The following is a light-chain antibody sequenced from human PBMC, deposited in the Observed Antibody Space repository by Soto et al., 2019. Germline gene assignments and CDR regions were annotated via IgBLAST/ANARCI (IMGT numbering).Light chain of an antibody. CDR3: QQYDNVVFT. CDR2: DGS. Sequence: DVQMTQSPPSLSASVEDRITITCQASQDIGKFLNWYQQKPGKAPKILIYDGSNLETGVPGRFSGGGSGTHFTFTISSLQPEDIGTYYCQQYDNVVFTFGPGTKVDLK. V-gene: IGKV1-33*01. CDR1: QDIGKF. J-gene: IGKJ3*01.